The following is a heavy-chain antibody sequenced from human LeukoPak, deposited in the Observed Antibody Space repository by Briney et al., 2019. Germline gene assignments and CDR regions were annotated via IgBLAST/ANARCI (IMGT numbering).Heavy chain of an antibody. CDR2: INPNSGGT. D-gene: IGHD3-16*02. V-gene: IGHV1-2*02. J-gene: IGHJ5*02. CDR1: GHTFTGYY. CDR3: ARPRGGLRLGELSP. Sequence: ASVKVSCKASGHTFTGYYMHWVRQAPGQGLEWMGWINPNSGGTNYAQKFQGRVTMTRDTSISTAYMELSRLRSDDTAVYYCARPRGGLRLGELSPWGQGTLVTVSS.